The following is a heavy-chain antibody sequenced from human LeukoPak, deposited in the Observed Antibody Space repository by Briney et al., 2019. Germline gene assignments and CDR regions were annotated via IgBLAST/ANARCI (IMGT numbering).Heavy chain of an antibody. CDR3: ARELGYGDTPTRFYGMDV. V-gene: IGHV3-66*01. Sequence: PGGSLRLSCAASGFTFSSYWMSWVRQAPGKGLEWVSVIYSGGSTYYADSVKGRFTISRDNSKNTLYLQMNSLRAEDTAVYYCARELGYGDTPTRFYGMDVWGQGTTVTVSS. J-gene: IGHJ6*02. D-gene: IGHD4-17*01. CDR2: IYSGGST. CDR1: GFTFSSYW.